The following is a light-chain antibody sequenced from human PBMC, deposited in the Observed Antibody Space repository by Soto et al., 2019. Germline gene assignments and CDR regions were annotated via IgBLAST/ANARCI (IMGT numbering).Light chain of an antibody. CDR2: GAS. Sequence: IVWTNSVGTLSLSKKERAPLSCRASRSITSSYLAWYQQKPGQAPRLLIYGASSRATGIPDRFSGSGSGTDFTLTISRLEPEDFAVDYCQHYGRSSRTVGQGTKVDIK. CDR3: QHYGRSSRT. CDR1: RSITSSY. V-gene: IGKV3-20*01. J-gene: IGKJ1*01.